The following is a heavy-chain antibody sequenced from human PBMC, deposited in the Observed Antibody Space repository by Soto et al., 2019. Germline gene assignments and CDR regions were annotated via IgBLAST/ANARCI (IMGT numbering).Heavy chain of an antibody. J-gene: IGHJ4*02. D-gene: IGHD6-6*01. V-gene: IGHV3-23*01. CDR1: GFTFNHYG. CDR2: ISGSGGTT. CDR3: AKVIVPGASTIEF. Sequence: EQLLESGGGLVQPGGSLTLSCAASGFTFNHYGMAWVRQAPGKGLEWVSVISGSGGTTYYADSVKGRFTISRDNSKSTVYLQLNSLRVEDTALYSCAKVIVPGASTIEFWGPGTLVTVSS.